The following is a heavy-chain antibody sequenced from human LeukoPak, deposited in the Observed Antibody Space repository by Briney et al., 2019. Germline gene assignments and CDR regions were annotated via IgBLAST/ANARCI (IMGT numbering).Heavy chain of an antibody. D-gene: IGHD6-19*01. CDR1: GFTFSDSY. Sequence: PGGSLRLSCAASGFTFSDSYMSWIRQAPGKGLEWVSYTSDVGSTKYYADSVKGRFTISRDNAKNSLYLQMNSLRAEDTAVYYCASSSGWNIGYWGQGSLVTVSP. J-gene: IGHJ4*02. V-gene: IGHV3-11*01. CDR2: TSDVGSTK. CDR3: ASSSGWNIGY.